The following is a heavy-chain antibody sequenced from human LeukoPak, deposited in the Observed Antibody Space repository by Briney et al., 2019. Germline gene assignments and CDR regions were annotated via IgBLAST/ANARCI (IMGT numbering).Heavy chain of an antibody. D-gene: IGHD3-3*01. CDR1: GGSISSSSYY. CDR3: ASRYDFWSGYYFGY. J-gene: IGHJ4*02. Sequence: SETLSLTCTVSGGSISSSSYYWGWIRQPPGKGLEWIGSIYYSGSTYYNPSLKSRVTISVDTSKNQFSLKLSSVTVADTAVYYCASRYDFWSGYYFGYWGQGTLVTVSS. V-gene: IGHV4-39*07. CDR2: IYYSGST.